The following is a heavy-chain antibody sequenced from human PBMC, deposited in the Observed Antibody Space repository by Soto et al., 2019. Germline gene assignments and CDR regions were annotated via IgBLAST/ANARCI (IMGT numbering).Heavy chain of an antibody. Sequence: ASVKVACKASGGTCSSEAIRWVRQAPGQGLEWMGGIIPIFGTANYAQKFQARVTITADESTSTAYMELSSLRSEDTAGYHCARDTADYGDSSGCYLNWLHPCRQRPSATVSS. V-gene: IGHV1-69*13. D-gene: IGHD3-22*01. CDR2: IIPIFGTA. J-gene: IGHJ5*02. CDR3: ARDTADYGDSSGCYLNWLHP. CDR1: GGTCSSEA.